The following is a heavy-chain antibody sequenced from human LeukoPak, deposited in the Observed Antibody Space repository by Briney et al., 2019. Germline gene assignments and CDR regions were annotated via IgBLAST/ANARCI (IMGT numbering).Heavy chain of an antibody. CDR1: GYTFTSYY. CDR3: ARAQTGGDSSSWYVEGVY. Sequence: ASVKVSCKASGYTFTSYYMHWVRQAPGQGLEWMGIINPSGGSTSYAQKFQGRVTMTRDTSTSTVYMELSSLRSEDTAVYYCARAQTGGDSSSWYVEGVYWGQGTLVTVSS. D-gene: IGHD6-13*01. V-gene: IGHV1-46*01. CDR2: INPSGGST. J-gene: IGHJ4*02.